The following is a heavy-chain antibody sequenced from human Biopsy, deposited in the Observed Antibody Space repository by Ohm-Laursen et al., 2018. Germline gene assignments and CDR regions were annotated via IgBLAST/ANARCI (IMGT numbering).Heavy chain of an antibody. CDR3: SRDSGILNYGNFKYFHCYGMDV. CDR1: GGSFTGHY. Sequence: SDTLSLTCTVSGGSFTGHYWTWIRQPPGKGLEWIVHISYTRYTSYNASLKSRVTTSVDTSSNHFSLRLISLTAADTAVYYCSRDSGILNYGNFKYFHCYGMDVWGQGTKVTVPS. V-gene: IGHV4-59*11. J-gene: IGHJ6*02. CDR2: ISYTRYT. D-gene: IGHD4-11*01.